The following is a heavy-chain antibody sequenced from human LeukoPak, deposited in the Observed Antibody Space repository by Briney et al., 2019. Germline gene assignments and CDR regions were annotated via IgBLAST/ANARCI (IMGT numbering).Heavy chain of an antibody. Sequence: ASVKVSCKVSGYTLTELSMHWVRQAPGQGLEWMGWINPNSGGTNYAQKFQGRVTMTRDTSISTAYMELSRLRSDDTAVYYCARLDQVADTAETKHGRAYYYYYMDVWGKGTTVTVSS. V-gene: IGHV1-2*02. CDR1: GYTLTELS. CDR2: INPNSGGT. CDR3: ARLDQVADTAETKHGRAYYYYYMDV. J-gene: IGHJ6*03. D-gene: IGHD5-18*01.